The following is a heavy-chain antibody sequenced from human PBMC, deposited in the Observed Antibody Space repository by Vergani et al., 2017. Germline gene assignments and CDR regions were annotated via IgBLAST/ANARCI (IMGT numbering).Heavy chain of an antibody. Sequence: QVHLQESGPGLVKPSETLSLTCTVSGGSLSSSYWSWIRQPPGKGLEWIGQIFYSGSTNYNSSLKSRVTISVDTSKTPFSLKLNSVTAADTSVYYCAKFGGVYSSNWFDPWGQGTLVTVSS. CDR1: GGSLSSSY. CDR2: IFYSGST. V-gene: IGHV4-59*03. J-gene: IGHJ5*02. D-gene: IGHD3-16*01. CDR3: AKFGGVYSSNWFDP.